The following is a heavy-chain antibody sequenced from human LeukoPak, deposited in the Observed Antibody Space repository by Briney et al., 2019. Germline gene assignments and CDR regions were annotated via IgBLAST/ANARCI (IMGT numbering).Heavy chain of an antibody. CDR3: VPSVIYDFWSGAN. CDR1: GFTFSSYG. V-gene: IGHV3-33*05. D-gene: IGHD3-3*01. CDR2: ISFDGRNK. Sequence: GGSLRLSCAASGFTFSSYGMHWVRQAPGKGLEWVAVISFDGRNKYFADSVKGRFTISRDNSKNTLYLQMSSLRAEDTAVYHCVPSVIYDFWSGANWGQGTPVIVSS. J-gene: IGHJ4*02.